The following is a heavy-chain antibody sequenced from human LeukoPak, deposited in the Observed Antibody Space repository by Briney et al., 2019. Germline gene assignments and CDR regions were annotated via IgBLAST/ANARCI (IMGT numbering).Heavy chain of an antibody. J-gene: IGHJ4*02. V-gene: IGHV3-7*03. D-gene: IGHD4-17*01. Sequence: GGSLRLSCVASGFTFSSHWMTWVRQAPGKGLEWVGNINPEGYDKFYVDSVKGRFTMSRDNAKNSLYLQMDSLRAEDTAVYYCARLKGTTSVFDYWDQGALVTVSS. CDR1: GFTFSSHW. CDR2: INPEGYDK. CDR3: ARLKGTTSVFDY.